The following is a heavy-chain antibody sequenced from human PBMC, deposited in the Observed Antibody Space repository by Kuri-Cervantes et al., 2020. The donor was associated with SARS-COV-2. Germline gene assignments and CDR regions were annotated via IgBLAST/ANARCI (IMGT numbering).Heavy chain of an antibody. J-gene: IGHJ6*02. Sequence: GGSLRLSCAAPGFTFSSYDMHWVRQATGKGLEWVSAIGTAGDTYYPGSVKGRFTISRDNSKNTLYLQMDSLRAEDTAVYYCARSLYGGTSWYYGMDVWGQGTTVTVSS. CDR3: ARSLYGGTSWYYGMDV. CDR2: IGTAGDT. D-gene: IGHD4-23*01. V-gene: IGHV3-13*01. CDR1: GFTFSSYD.